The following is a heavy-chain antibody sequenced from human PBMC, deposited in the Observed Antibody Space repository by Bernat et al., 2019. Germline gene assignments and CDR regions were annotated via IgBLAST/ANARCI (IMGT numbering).Heavy chain of an antibody. CDR3: ARHGLAAAGGKYYFDY. J-gene: IGHJ4*02. D-gene: IGHD6-13*01. Sequence: EVQLVESGGGLVQPGGSLRLSCAASGFTISTNFMSWVRQAPGKGLDWVSIIAPDGYTHHADSVKGRFTISRDSSENTLYLQMNGLRVEDTAVYYCARHGLAAAGGKYYFDYWGQGTLLSVSS. CDR1: GFTISTNF. V-gene: IGHV3-66*04. CDR2: IAPDGYT.